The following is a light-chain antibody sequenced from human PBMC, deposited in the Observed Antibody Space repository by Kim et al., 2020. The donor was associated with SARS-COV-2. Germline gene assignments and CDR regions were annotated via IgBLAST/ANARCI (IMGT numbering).Light chain of an antibody. CDR3: AAWDDSLRV. J-gene: IGLJ1*01. Sequence: QSVLTQPPSASGTPGQRVTISCSGSSSNIGSITVNWYQQLPGTAPKLLIYSNNQRPSGVPDRFSGSKSGTSASLAISGLQSEDEADYYCAAWDDSLRVFGTGTKVTVL. V-gene: IGLV1-44*01. CDR2: SNN. CDR1: SSNIGSIT.